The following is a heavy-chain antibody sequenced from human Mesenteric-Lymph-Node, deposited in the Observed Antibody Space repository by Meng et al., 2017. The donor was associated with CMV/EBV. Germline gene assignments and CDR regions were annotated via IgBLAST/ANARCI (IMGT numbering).Heavy chain of an antibody. D-gene: IGHD3-9*01. V-gene: IGHV3-66*02. CDR1: GFTVSGNY. CDR2: IHSGANT. J-gene: IGHJ6*02. Sequence: GESLKISCAATGFTVSGNYMSWVRQAPGKGLEWVSVIHSGANTYYADPVNGRFTISRDNSKNTLYLQMNSLRAEDTAVYYCARGHYDILTGWNFRMDVWGQGTTVTVSS. CDR3: ARGHYDILTGWNFRMDV.